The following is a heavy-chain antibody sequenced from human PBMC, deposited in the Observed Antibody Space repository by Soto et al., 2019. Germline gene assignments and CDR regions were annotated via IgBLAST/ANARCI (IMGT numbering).Heavy chain of an antibody. J-gene: IGHJ4*02. CDR1: GFTFSIFA. Sequence: GGSLRLSCAASGFTFSIFAMSWVRQSPGKGLEWVSTISGSGGSTYYADAVKGRFTISRDNSMGTLYLQMKSLRVEDTAIYCCAKEVSLGSTVDLGYWGQGALVTVSS. V-gene: IGHV3-23*01. CDR2: ISGSGGST. D-gene: IGHD7-27*01. CDR3: AKEVSLGSTVDLGY.